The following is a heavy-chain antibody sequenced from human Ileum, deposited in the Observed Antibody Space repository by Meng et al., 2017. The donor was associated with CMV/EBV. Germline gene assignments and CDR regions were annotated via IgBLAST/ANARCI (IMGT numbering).Heavy chain of an antibody. V-gene: IGHV3-30*18. D-gene: IGHD6-13*01. CDR1: GFTFSKYA. J-gene: IGHJ4*02. Sequence: CAASGFTFSKYAMHWVRQEPGKGLEWVAVIPYDRRDEHYADSVKGRFTISRDNSKNTLYLEVNSLRLEDTGVYYCAKGTGSGSWLTDSWGQGTLVTVSS. CDR3: AKGTGSGSWLTDS. CDR2: IPYDRRDE.